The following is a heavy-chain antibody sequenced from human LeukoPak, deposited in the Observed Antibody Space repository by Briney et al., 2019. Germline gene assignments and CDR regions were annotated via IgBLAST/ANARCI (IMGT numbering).Heavy chain of an antibody. V-gene: IGHV3-23*01. Sequence: GGSLRLSCAASGFTFSSYAMSWVRQAPGKGLEWVSAIRGSGGSTYYADSVKGRFTISRDNSKNTLYLQMNSLRAEDTAVYYCAKAPYAAPGYFDYWGQGTLVTVSS. CDR1: GFTFSSYA. J-gene: IGHJ4*02. D-gene: IGHD4-17*01. CDR2: IRGSGGST. CDR3: AKAPYAAPGYFDY.